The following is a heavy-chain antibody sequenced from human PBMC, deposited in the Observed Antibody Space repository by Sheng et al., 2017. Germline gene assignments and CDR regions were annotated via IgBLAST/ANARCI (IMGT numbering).Heavy chain of an antibody. Sequence: QVQLQQWGAGLLKPSETLSLTCAVYGGSFSGYYWSWIRQPPGKGLEWIGEINHSGSTNYNPSLKSRVTISVDTSKNQFSLKLSSVTAADTAVYFCARVVPAAYYYYGVDVWGQGTTVTGLL. J-gene: IGHJ6*02. CDR2: INHSGST. V-gene: IGHV4-34*01. CDR3: ARVVPAAYYYYGVDV. CDR1: GGSFSGYY. D-gene: IGHD2-2*01.